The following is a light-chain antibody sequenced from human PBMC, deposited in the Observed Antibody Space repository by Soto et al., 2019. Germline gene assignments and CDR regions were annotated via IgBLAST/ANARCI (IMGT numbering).Light chain of an antibody. V-gene: IGLV2-14*01. CDR1: SSYIGYFDF. CDR3: SSYVTTITRG. Sequence: QSALNQPASVSGSPGQSITISCTGTSSYIGYFDFVSWYQQHPGNAPKLLIYEFSNRPSGVSYRFSGSKSGDTASLTISGLLAEDEADYYCSSYVTTITRGFGTGTKLTVL. CDR2: EFS. J-gene: IGLJ1*01.